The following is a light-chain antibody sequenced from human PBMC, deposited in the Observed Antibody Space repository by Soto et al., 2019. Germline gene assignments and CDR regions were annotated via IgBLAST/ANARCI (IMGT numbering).Light chain of an antibody. CDR2: DVS. J-gene: IGKJ3*01. Sequence: SVLNRWPPTVFLRSEERATRSCRASQSISNYLAWYQHKPGQAPRLLIYDVSNRATGIPARFSGSGSGTDFTLTISSLEPEDFAVYYCQHGSTFPRFIFGPGTKVDIK. CDR3: QHGSTFPRFI. V-gene: IGKV3-11*01. CDR1: QSISNY.